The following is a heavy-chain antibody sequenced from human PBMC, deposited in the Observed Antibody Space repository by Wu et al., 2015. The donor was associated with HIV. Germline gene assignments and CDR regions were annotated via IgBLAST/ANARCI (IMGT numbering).Heavy chain of an antibody. Sequence: QVQLVQSGAEVKKPGSSVKVSCKASGGTFSSYAISWVRQAPGQGLEWMGGIIPIFGTANYAQKFQGRVTITTDESTSTAYMELSSLRSEDTAVYYCARGPHYGSGSYYPDDYWGQGTLVTVSS. V-gene: IGHV1-69*05. CDR1: GGTFSSYA. CDR2: IIPIFGTA. J-gene: IGHJ4*02. D-gene: IGHD3-10*01. CDR3: ARGPHYGSGSYYPDDY.